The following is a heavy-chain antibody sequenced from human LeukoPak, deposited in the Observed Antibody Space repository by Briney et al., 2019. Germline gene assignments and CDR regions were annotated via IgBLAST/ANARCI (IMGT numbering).Heavy chain of an antibody. Sequence: SETLSLTCAVYGGSFRGYYWTWIRQPPGKGLEWIGEINRGGDTAYNPSLQSRVTISIDTSKNQISLMLTSVTAADTDVYYCATGRGSGSYYNDYWGQGTLVTVSS. CDR2: INRGGDT. D-gene: IGHD3-10*01. CDR3: ATGRGSGSYYNDY. V-gene: IGHV4-34*01. CDR1: GGSFRGYY. J-gene: IGHJ4*02.